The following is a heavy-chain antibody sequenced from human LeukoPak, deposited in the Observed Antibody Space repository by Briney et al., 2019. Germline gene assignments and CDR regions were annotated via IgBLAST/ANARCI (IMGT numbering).Heavy chain of an antibody. CDR1: GFTFSSYA. Sequence: GGSLTLSCAASGFTFSSYAMSWVRQAPGKGREWVSAISGSGGSTYYADSVKGRFTISRDNSKNTLYLQMNSLRAEDTAVYYCAATANRIWALVPFDYWGQGTLVTVSS. CDR3: AATANRIWALVPFDY. V-gene: IGHV3-23*01. D-gene: IGHD6-6*01. J-gene: IGHJ4*02. CDR2: ISGSGGST.